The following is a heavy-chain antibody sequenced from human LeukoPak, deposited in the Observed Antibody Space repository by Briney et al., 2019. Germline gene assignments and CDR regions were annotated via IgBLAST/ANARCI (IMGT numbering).Heavy chain of an antibody. CDR1: GYTFTSYY. Sequence: ASVKVSCKASGYTFTSYYMHWVRQAPGQGLEWMGIINPSGGSTSYAQKFQGRVTMTRDTSTSTVYMELSSLRSEDTAVYYCASRPQLPPDAFDIWGQGTMVTVSS. CDR3: ASRPQLPPDAFDI. J-gene: IGHJ3*02. CDR2: INPSGGST. V-gene: IGHV1-46*01.